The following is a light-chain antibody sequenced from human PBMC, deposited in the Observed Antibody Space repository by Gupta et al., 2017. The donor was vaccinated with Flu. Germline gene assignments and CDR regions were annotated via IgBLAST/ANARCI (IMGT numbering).Light chain of an antibody. J-gene: IGKJ2*01. Sequence: EVVLTQSPATLSLSPGERAVLACRASQSVWPSIAWYQQKRGQAPRLLMYDASRRADGIPARFSGSGSGTDFTLTISTLEPEDFAVYYCQQRSDLPMYTFGQGTKLEI. V-gene: IGKV3-11*01. CDR2: DAS. CDR1: QSVWPS. CDR3: QQRSDLPMYT.